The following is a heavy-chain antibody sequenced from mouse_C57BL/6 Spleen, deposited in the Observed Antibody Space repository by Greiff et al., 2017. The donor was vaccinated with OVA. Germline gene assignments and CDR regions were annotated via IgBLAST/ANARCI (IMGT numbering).Heavy chain of an antibody. CDR1: GYTFTSYW. CDR2: IYPGSGST. Sequence: QVQLQQPGAELVKPGASVKMSCKASGYTFTSYWITWVKQRPGQGLEWIGDIYPGSGSTNYNEKFKSKATLTVDTASSTAYMQLSSLTSEDSAVYYCARGLYDGYSPGFAYWGQGTLVTVSA. D-gene: IGHD2-3*01. J-gene: IGHJ3*01. CDR3: ARGLYDGYSPGFAY. V-gene: IGHV1-55*01.